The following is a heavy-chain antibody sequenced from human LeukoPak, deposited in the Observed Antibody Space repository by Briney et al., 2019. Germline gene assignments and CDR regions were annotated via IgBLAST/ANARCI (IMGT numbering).Heavy chain of an antibody. Sequence: ASVKVSCKASGGTFSSYAISWVRQAPGQGLERMGGIIPIFGTANYAQKFQGRVTITADKSTSTAYMELSSLRSEDTAVYYCAREGGSGSYFWFDPWGQGTLVTVSS. D-gene: IGHD3-10*01. CDR1: GGTFSSYA. J-gene: IGHJ5*02. V-gene: IGHV1-69*06. CDR2: IIPIFGTA. CDR3: AREGGSGSYFWFDP.